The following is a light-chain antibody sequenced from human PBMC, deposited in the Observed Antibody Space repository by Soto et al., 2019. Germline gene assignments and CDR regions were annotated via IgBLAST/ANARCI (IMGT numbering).Light chain of an antibody. V-gene: IGKV3-20*01. Sequence: EIVLTQSPGTLSLSPGERATLSCRASQSVSSRYLAWYQQKPGQAPRLLICGVSGRATGIPDRFSGSGSGTDCTLTLSRLEPEDCAVYYCQQYGSSPSCTFGPGTKVDIK. J-gene: IGKJ3*01. CDR3: QQYGSSPSCT. CDR1: QSVSSRY. CDR2: GVS.